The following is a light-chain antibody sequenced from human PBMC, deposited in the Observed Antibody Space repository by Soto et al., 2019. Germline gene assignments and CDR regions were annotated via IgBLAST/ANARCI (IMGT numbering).Light chain of an antibody. CDR1: SSDVGGYNY. CDR3: CSYAGPNWV. V-gene: IGLV2-11*01. CDR2: DVS. J-gene: IGLJ3*02. Sequence: QSALTQPRSVSGSPGQSVTISCTGTSSDVGGYNYVSWYQQHPGKAPKLVIYDVSKRPSGVPDRFSGSKSGNTASLTISGLQAEDEADYYCCSYAGPNWVFGGGTKLTVL.